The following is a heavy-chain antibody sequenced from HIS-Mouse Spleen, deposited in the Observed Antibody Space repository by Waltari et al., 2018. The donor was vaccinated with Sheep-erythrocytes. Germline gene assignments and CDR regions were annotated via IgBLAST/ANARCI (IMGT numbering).Heavy chain of an antibody. CDR2: VKSESDAGTT. J-gene: IGHJ4*02. D-gene: IGHD1-1*01. V-gene: IGHV3-15*02. CDR1: GFTFSYAW. CDR3: TTGGWFNWDRYYFDY. Sequence: EVHLEESGGALVKPGGSLRLSCAASGFTFSYAWMSWVRQAPGKGLEWVGHVKSESDAGTTNYAAPVKGRFTISRDDSKNKLYLQMSSLKTEDTAVYYCTTGGWFNWDRYYFDYWGRGTLVTVSS.